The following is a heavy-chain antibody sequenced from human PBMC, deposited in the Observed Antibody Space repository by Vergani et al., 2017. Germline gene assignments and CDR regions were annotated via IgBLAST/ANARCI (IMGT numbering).Heavy chain of an antibody. J-gene: IGHJ5*02. CDR2: TWYDGNNT. Sequence: QVQLVESGGGVVPPGRSVRLSCAASGFTFTQYGMNWVRQAPGKGLEWVAVTWYDGNNTQYAESVKGRFTISRDNSKSKMYLQMRSLRDEDTGVYYCARDLRLLYNLFYPWGQGTLVAV. CDR3: ARDLRLLYNLFYP. V-gene: IGHV3-33*01. CDR1: GFTFTQYG. D-gene: IGHD1-14*01.